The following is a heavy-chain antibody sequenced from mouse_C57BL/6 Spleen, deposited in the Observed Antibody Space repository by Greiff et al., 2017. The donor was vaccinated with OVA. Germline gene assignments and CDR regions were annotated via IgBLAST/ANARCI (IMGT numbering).Heavy chain of an antibody. V-gene: IGHV1-74*01. CDR2: IHPSDSDT. Sequence: QVQLQQSGADLVKPGASVKVSCKASGYTFTSYWMPWVKQRPGQGLEWIGWIHPSDSDTNYNHKFKGKATLTVDKSSSTAYMQRSSLTSEDSSVYYCAIGGPSFAYWGQGTLVTVSA. CDR3: AIGGPSFAY. J-gene: IGHJ3*01. CDR1: GYTFTSYW.